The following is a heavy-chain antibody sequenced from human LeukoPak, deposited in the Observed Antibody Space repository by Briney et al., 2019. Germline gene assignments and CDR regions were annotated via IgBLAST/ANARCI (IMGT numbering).Heavy chain of an antibody. Sequence: GGSLRLSCATSGFRFGAFAMHWVRQAPGKGPEWLGIIWHDGSLKYYVDSVKGRFSISRDNSKNTVYLQMNSLKTDDTAMYYCATGSDVVIAAPVYWGQGALVVVSS. J-gene: IGHJ4*02. CDR1: GFRFGAFA. CDR3: ATGSDVVIAAPVY. D-gene: IGHD6-6*01. V-gene: IGHV3-33*03. CDR2: IWHDGSLK.